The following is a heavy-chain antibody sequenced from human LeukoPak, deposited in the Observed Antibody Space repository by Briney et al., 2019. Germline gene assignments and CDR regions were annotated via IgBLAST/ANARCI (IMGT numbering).Heavy chain of an antibody. CDR2: ITGSGALT. CDR3: AKDRVDGSGSQFDS. Sequence: GGSLRLSCAASGFTLSNYAMTWVRQAPGKGLEWVSSITGSGALTYYADSVRGRFTITKDNAMDTLFLQMNSLRANDTAVYYCAKDRVDGSGSQFDSWGQGSLVTVSS. D-gene: IGHD3-10*01. J-gene: IGHJ4*02. V-gene: IGHV3-23*01. CDR1: GFTLSNYA.